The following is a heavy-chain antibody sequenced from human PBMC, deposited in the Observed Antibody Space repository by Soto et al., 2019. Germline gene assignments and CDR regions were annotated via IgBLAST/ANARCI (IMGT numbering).Heavy chain of an antibody. CDR1: GGSISSRSHY. Sequence: QLQLQESGPGLVKPSETLSLTCTVSGGSISSRSHYWGWIRQSPGKHREWIGSSYSRGSNHYNPSLKTPVTMSVDTPNNQVALKVYSVTAADTAVYSCATADGSGVVTPFFEYLGQGILVTVSS. J-gene: IGHJ4*02. D-gene: IGHD3-3*01. CDR2: SYSRGSN. CDR3: ATADGSGVVTPFFEY. V-gene: IGHV4-39*01.